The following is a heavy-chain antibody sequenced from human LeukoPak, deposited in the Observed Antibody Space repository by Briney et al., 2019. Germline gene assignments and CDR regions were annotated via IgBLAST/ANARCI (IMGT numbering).Heavy chain of an antibody. D-gene: IGHD1-26*01. V-gene: IGHV1-3*04. CDR2: INSGSGNT. Sequence: ASVKLSCKTSGYTFINYAMQWVRQAPGQGLEWVGWINSGSGNTKYSQKLQGRVTITTDTSASTAYMELSSLTSEDTAVYYCARDPYEVGGFEYWGQGTLVTVSS. J-gene: IGHJ4*02. CDR3: ARDPYEVGGFEY. CDR1: GYTFINYA.